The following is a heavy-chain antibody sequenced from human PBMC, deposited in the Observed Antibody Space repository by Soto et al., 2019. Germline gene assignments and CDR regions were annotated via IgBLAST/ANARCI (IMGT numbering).Heavy chain of an antibody. V-gene: IGHV4-39*01. Sequence: PSETLSLTCTVSGVSLTRGHSSWVWIRQSPGKGLAWIASIYYDESTYYNPSLKSRVTISTDKPKNQFSLTLKSVTAADTAVYYCGKVLIGAARHTDVDSWGQGALVTVSS. CDR2: IYYDEST. CDR1: GVSLTRGHSS. D-gene: IGHD6-6*01. J-gene: IGHJ4*02. CDR3: GKVLIGAARHTDVDS.